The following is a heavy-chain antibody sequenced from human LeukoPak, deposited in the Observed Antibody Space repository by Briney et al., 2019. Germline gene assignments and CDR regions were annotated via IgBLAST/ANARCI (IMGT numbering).Heavy chain of an antibody. Sequence: GGSLRLSCAASGFTFSSYEMNWVRQAPGKGLEWVSYISSSGSTIYYTDSVKGRFTISRDNAKNSLYLQMNSLRAEDTAVYYCARDKDSSGWYYYYGMDVWGQGTTVTVSS. CDR3: ARDKDSSGWYYYYGMDV. CDR1: GFTFSSYE. V-gene: IGHV3-48*03. D-gene: IGHD6-19*01. J-gene: IGHJ6*02. CDR2: ISSSGSTI.